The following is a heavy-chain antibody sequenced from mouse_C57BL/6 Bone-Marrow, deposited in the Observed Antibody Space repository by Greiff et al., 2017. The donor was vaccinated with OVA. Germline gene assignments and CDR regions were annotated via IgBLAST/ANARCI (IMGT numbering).Heavy chain of an antibody. CDR1: GFNIKDDY. V-gene: IGHV14-4*01. CDR2: IDPENGDT. Sequence: EVQLQQSGAELVRPGASVKLSCTASGFNIKDDYMHWVKQRPEQGLEWIGWIDPENGDTEYASKFQGKATITADTSSNTAYLQLSSLTSEDTAVYYCTLLDGVYFDVWGTGTTVTVSS. J-gene: IGHJ1*03. CDR3: TLLDGVYFDV.